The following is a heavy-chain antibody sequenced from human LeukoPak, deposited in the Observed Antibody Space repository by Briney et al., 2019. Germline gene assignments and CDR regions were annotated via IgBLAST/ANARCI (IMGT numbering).Heavy chain of an antibody. Sequence: TTSETLSLTCTVSGGSISRSSYYWAWIRQPPGKGLEWIGSVYYSGSTYYNPSLKSRVTISVDTSKNQFSLKLSSVTAADTAVYYCARGIYDSSGYYPDYWGQGTLVTVSS. CDR3: ARGIYDSSGYYPDY. CDR1: GGSISRSSYY. V-gene: IGHV4-39*07. D-gene: IGHD3-22*01. CDR2: VYYSGST. J-gene: IGHJ4*02.